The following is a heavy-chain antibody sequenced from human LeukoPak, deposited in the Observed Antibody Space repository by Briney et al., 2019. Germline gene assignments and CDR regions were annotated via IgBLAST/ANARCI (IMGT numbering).Heavy chain of an antibody. Sequence: GGSLRLSCAASGFTFSSYGMNWVRQAPGKGLEWVSHISFSGNTIYYADSVKGRFTISRDNAKNSLYLQMNSLRPEDTAVYYCARPYQAGTDSWGQGTLVTVPS. D-gene: IGHD1-1*01. CDR3: ARPYQAGTDS. V-gene: IGHV3-48*03. CDR2: ISFSGNTI. J-gene: IGHJ4*02. CDR1: GFTFSSYG.